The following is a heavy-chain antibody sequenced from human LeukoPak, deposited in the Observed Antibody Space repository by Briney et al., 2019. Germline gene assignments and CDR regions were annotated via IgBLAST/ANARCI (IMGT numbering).Heavy chain of an antibody. CDR1: SDSISSYY. J-gene: IGHJ6*02. Sequence: SETLSLTCTVSSDSISSYYWSWIRQPPGKGLEWIGFIYYSGSTYYNPSLKSRVTISVDTSKNQFSLKLSSVTAADTAVYYCARNPHSSGWGGPYYYGMDVWGQGTTVTVSS. CDR3: ARNPHSSGWGGPYYYGMDV. D-gene: IGHD6-19*01. CDR2: IYYSGST. V-gene: IGHV4-59*06.